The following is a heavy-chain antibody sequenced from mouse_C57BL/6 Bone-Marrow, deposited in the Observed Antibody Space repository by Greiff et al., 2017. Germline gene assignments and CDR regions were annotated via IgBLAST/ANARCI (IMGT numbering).Heavy chain of an antibody. V-gene: IGHV1-63*01. J-gene: IGHJ1*03. CDR3: ARWAYGSSPWYFDV. CDR2: IYPGGGYT. CDR1: GYTFTNYW. Sequence: VQLVESGAELVRPGTSVKMSCKASGYTFTNYWIGWAKQRPGHGLEWIGDIYPGGGYTNYNEKFKGKATLTADKSSSTAYMQFSSLTSEDSAIYYCARWAYGSSPWYFDVWGTGTTVTVSS. D-gene: IGHD1-1*01.